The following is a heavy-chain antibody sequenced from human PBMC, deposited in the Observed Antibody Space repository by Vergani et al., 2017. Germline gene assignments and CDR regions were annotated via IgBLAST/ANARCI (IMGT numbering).Heavy chain of an antibody. CDR1: GFTFSNSA. Sequence: EVQLLESGGGSAQPGESLRLSCAASGFTFSNSAVSWVRQAPGRGLAWVSSISGPGLSTYYADSVKGRFSISRDNSKNTVFLQMHSLRAEDTAIYYCAGPQGTSAYYYGGFDYWGQGILVTVSS. CDR2: ISGPGLST. CDR3: AGPQGTSAYYYGGFDY. J-gene: IGHJ4*02. D-gene: IGHD3-22*01. V-gene: IGHV3-23*01.